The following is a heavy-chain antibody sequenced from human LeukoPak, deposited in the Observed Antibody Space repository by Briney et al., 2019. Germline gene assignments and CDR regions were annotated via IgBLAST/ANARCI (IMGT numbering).Heavy chain of an antibody. V-gene: IGHV3-30*18. D-gene: IGHD6-13*01. Sequence: GGSLRLSCAASGFTFSCYGMHWVRQAPGKGLEWVAVISFDGSYKYYADSVKGRFTISRDNSKNTLYLQMNSLRAEDTAVYYCAKDRVTAAGYYFDYWGQGTLVTVSS. CDR1: GFTFSCYG. CDR2: ISFDGSYK. CDR3: AKDRVTAAGYYFDY. J-gene: IGHJ4*02.